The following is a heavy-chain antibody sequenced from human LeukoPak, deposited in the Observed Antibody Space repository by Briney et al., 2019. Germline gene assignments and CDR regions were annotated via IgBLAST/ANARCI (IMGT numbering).Heavy chain of an antibody. V-gene: IGHV3-48*04. Sequence: LSGGSLRLSCAASAFTFSGYSMNWVRQAPGKGLESVSYISPSATTIYYADSVKGRFTISRGNAKSSLFLQMNSLRAEDTAMYYCSSGPGYCTNTNCHTRFDPWGQGTLVTVSS. J-gene: IGHJ5*02. CDR1: AFTFSGYS. D-gene: IGHD2-8*01. CDR3: SSGPGYCTNTNCHTRFDP. CDR2: ISPSATTI.